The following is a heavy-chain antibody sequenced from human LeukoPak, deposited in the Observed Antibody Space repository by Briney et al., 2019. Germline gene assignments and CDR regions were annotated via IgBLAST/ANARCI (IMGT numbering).Heavy chain of an antibody. CDR3: ATLIDFSFLRCWFDP. V-gene: IGHV1-24*01. J-gene: IGHJ5*02. Sequence: ASVKVSCKVSGYTLTELSMHWVRQAPGKGLEWMGGFDPEDGETIYAQKFQGRVTMTEDTSTDTAYMELSSLRSEDTAVYYCATLIDFSFLRCWFDPWGQGTLVTVSS. D-gene: IGHD3-3*02. CDR2: FDPEDGET. CDR1: GYTLTELS.